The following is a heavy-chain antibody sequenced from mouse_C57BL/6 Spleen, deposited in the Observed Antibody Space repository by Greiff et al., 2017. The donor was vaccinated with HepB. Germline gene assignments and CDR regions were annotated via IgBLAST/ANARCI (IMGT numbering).Heavy chain of an antibody. Sequence: VQLQQPGAELVKPGASVKLSCKASGYTFTSYWMHWVKQRPGQGLEWIGMIHPNSGSTNYNEKFKSKATLTVDKSSSTAYMQLSSLTSEDSAVYYCARTRYDYEYFDYWGQGTTLTVSS. CDR3: ARTRYDYEYFDY. CDR2: IHPNSGST. D-gene: IGHD2-4*01. J-gene: IGHJ2*01. CDR1: GYTFTSYW. V-gene: IGHV1-64*01.